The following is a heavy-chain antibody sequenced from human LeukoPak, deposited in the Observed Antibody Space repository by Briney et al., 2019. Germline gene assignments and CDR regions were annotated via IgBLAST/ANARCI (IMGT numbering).Heavy chain of an antibody. CDR1: GYTLTELS. J-gene: IGHJ5*02. Sequence: GASVKVSCKVSGYTLTELSMHWVRQAPGKGLEWMGGFDPEDGETIYAQKFQGRVTMTEDTSTDTAYMELSSLRSEDTAVYYCATVVPIAAARNWFDPWGQGTLVTVSS. CDR2: FDPEDGET. V-gene: IGHV1-24*01. D-gene: IGHD6-13*01. CDR3: ATVVPIAAARNWFDP.